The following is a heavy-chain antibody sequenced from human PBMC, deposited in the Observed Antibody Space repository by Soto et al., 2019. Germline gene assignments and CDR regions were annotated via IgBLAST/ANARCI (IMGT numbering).Heavy chain of an antibody. J-gene: IGHJ6*02. CDR1: GFTFSSYG. V-gene: IGHV3-30*18. CDR3: SNLGYYYGMDV. CDR2: ISYDGSNK. Sequence: PGGSLRLSCAASGFTFSSYGMHWVRQAPGKGLEWVAVISYDGSNKYYADSVKGRFTISRDNSKNTLYRQMNSLRAEDTAVYYCSNLGYYYGMDVWGQGTTVTVSS.